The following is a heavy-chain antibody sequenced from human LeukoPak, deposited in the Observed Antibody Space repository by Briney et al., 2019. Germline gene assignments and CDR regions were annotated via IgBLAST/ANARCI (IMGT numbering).Heavy chain of an antibody. Sequence: ASVKVPCKASGYTFTSYGISWVRQAPGQGLEWMGWISAYNGNTNYAQKPQGRVTMTRDTSTSTVYMELSSLRSEDTAVYYCAREGYSFRGYYYYGMDVWGQGTTVTVSS. V-gene: IGHV1-18*01. D-gene: IGHD2-15*01. J-gene: IGHJ6*02. CDR2: ISAYNGNT. CDR1: GYTFTSYG. CDR3: AREGYSFRGYYYYGMDV.